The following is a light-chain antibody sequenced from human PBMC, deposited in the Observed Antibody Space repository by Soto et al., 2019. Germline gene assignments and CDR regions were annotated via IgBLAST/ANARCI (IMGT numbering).Light chain of an antibody. CDR3: GTWDSSLSANWV. CDR1: SSNIENNY. Sequence: QSVLTQPPSVSAAPGQKVTISCSGSSSNIENNYVSCYQQLPGTAPKLLIYDNNKRPSGIPDRFSGSKSGTSATLGITGLQTGDEADYYCGTWDSSLSANWVFGGGTKLTVL. CDR2: DNN. J-gene: IGLJ3*02. V-gene: IGLV1-51*01.